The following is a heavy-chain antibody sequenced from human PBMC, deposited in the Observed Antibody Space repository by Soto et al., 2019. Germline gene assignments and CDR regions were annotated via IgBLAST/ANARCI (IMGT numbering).Heavy chain of an antibody. CDR1: GFTFSDYY. CDR2: INRNGKNK. V-gene: IGHV3-11*01. Sequence: VQLVESGGGLVKPGGSLRLSCTASGFTFSDYYMSWIRQAPGRGLEWLSYINRNGKNKDYADSVRGRFTISRDNAKTSLYLEMNGLSVDDTAVYYCARRRRTDMDDIVLMHDFDFWGQGALVTVSS. J-gene: IGHJ4*02. D-gene: IGHD2-8*01. CDR3: ARRRRTDMDDIVLMHDFDF.